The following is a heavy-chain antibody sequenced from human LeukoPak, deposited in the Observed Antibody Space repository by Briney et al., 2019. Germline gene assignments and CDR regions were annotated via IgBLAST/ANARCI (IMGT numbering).Heavy chain of an antibody. CDR3: ARHAESGYDRFDH. V-gene: IGHV4-34*01. D-gene: IGHD5-12*01. CDR2: INHSGST. J-gene: IGHJ4*02. CDR1: GGSFSGYY. Sequence: PSETLSLTCAVYGGSFSGYYWSWIRQPPGKGLEWIGEINHSGSTNYNPSLKSRVTISVDTSKNQFSLKLSSVTAADTAVYYCARHAESGYDRFDHWGQGNLVTVSS.